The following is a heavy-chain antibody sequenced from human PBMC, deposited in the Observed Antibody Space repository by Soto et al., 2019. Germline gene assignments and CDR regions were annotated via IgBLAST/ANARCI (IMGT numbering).Heavy chain of an antibody. CDR3: ASDLAQSDAYTWFEH. J-gene: IGHJ5*02. V-gene: IGHV1-2*06. Sequence: ASVKVSCKASGYIFTDYYMHWVRQAPGQELGWMGRINVNSGNTNYAQKFQGRVTMTRDTSTSTAYTELSSLRSDDTAVYYCASDLAQSDAYTWFEHWGQGTLVTVSS. CDR2: INVNSGNT. CDR1: GYIFTDYY. D-gene: IGHD2-21*02.